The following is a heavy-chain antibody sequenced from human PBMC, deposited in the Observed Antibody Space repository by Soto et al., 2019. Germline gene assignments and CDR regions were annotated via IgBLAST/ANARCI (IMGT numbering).Heavy chain of an antibody. D-gene: IGHD5-18*01. CDR2: ITATTGIT. CDR3: VRAACGDCYGYGY. CDR1: GFNFRDYN. Sequence: EVQLVESGGDLVQPGGSLRLSCAASGFNFRDYNMNWVRQAPGKGLQWVSHITATTGITYYEDSVKGRFTISRDNPKNSLSLQINSLREEDTDLYYCVRAACGDCYGYGYWGQGTLVIVSS. J-gene: IGHJ4*02. V-gene: IGHV3-48*02.